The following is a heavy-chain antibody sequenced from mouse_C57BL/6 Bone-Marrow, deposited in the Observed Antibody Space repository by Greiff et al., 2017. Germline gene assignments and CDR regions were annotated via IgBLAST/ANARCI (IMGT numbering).Heavy chain of an antibody. CDR3: AGDYYGSSWYFDV. V-gene: IGHV1-22*01. D-gene: IGHD1-1*01. CDR1: GYTFTDYN. J-gene: IGHJ1*03. Sequence: EVQLQQPGPELVKPGASVKMSCKASGYTFTDYNMHWVKQSHGKSLEWIGYINPNNGGTSYNQKFKGKATLTVNKSSSTAYMELRSLTSEDSAVYYCAGDYYGSSWYFDVWGTGTTVTVSS. CDR2: INPNNGGT.